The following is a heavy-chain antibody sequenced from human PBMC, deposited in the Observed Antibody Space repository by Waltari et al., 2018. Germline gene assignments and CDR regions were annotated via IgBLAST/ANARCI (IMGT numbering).Heavy chain of an antibody. V-gene: IGHV3-48*03. CDR3: VRDGLGSGWTRVDV. Sequence: ELQLVESGGGLVQPGGSLRISCVASGFSFSSYEMNWVRKAPGKGLGWISDISDGDKSNSNEESVKGRFTVSRDNAKNSLHLQMNNLRAEDTATYYCVRDGLGSGWTRVDVWGQGTTVTVSS. CDR1: GFSFSSYE. CDR2: ISDGDKSN. J-gene: IGHJ6*02. D-gene: IGHD2-15*01.